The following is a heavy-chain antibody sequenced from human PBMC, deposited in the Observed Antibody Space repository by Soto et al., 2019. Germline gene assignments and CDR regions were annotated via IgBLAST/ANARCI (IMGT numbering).Heavy chain of an antibody. CDR2: IIPIFGTA. CDR3: ASTYEYSSSSVYNY. CDR1: GGTFSSYA. D-gene: IGHD6-6*01. Sequence: ASVKVSCKASGGTFSSYAISWVRQAPGQGLEWMGGIIPIFGTANYAQKFQGRVTITADESTSTAYMELSSLRSEDTAVYYCASTYEYSSSSVYNYWGQGTLVTVSS. V-gene: IGHV1-69*13. J-gene: IGHJ4*02.